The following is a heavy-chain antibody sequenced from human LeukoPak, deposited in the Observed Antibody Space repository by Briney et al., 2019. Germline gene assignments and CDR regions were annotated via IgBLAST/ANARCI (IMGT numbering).Heavy chain of an antibody. D-gene: IGHD3-10*01. V-gene: IGHV3-30*02. CDR1: GFTFSSYG. CDR2: IRYDGSNK. CDR3: AKDTALGGSGTDY. Sequence: GGSLRLSCAASGFTFSSYGMHWVRRAPGKGLEWVTFIRYDGSNKYYADSVKGRFTISRDNSKNTLYLQMNSLRAEDTAVYYCAKDTALGGSGTDYWGQGTLVTVSS. J-gene: IGHJ4*02.